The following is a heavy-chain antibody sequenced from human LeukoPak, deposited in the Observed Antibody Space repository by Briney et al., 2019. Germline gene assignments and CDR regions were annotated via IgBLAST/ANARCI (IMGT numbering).Heavy chain of an antibody. CDR1: GFTFSNLA. Sequence: GGSLGLSCVASGFTFSNLAMGWVRQAPGKGLEWVSVISDSGGTTYYADSVKGRFTISRDNSRNTLYLQMNSLRVEDTAIYYCAKDARRSSGWYFFDHWGQGTLVTISS. D-gene: IGHD6-19*01. J-gene: IGHJ4*02. CDR3: AKDARRSSGWYFFDH. CDR2: ISDSGGTT. V-gene: IGHV3-23*01.